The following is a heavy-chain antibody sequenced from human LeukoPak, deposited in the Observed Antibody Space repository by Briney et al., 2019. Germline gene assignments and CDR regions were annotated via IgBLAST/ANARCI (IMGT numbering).Heavy chain of an antibody. CDR3: ATDTWIVGTKGAHDC. CDR1: VYTLTELS. CDR2: FDPEHGEI. Sequence: ASVRVSCKVSVYTLTELSLHWVRQAPGKGLEWMGGFDPEHGEIIYAQKFQGRVTMTEDTSTDTAYMELSSLRSEDTAVYYCATDTWIVGTKGAHDCWGQGTLVTVSS. J-gene: IGHJ4*02. V-gene: IGHV1-24*01. D-gene: IGHD1-26*01.